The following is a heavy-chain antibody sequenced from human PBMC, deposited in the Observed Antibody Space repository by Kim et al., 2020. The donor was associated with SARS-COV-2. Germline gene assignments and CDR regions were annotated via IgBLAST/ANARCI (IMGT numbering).Heavy chain of an antibody. V-gene: IGHV3-30*02. CDR3: AKDAHPNYFYGMDG. Sequence: DSVKGQFTISRDTSKNTLYLQMNSLRAEDTAVYYCAKDAHPNYFYGMDGWGQGTTVTVSS. J-gene: IGHJ6*02.